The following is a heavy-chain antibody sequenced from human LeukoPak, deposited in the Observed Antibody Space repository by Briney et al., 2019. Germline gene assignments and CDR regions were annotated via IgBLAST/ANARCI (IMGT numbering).Heavy chain of an antibody. V-gene: IGHV3-74*01. CDR1: GFTFSNYW. J-gene: IGHJ3*02. D-gene: IGHD3-22*01. CDR3: ARFPDYYDSSEDAFDI. CDR2: INSDGRST. Sequence: PGGSLRLSCAASGFTFSNYWMHWVRQAPGKGLVWVSRINSDGRSTSYADSVKGRFTISRDNAKNSLYLQMNSLRAEDTAVYYCARFPDYYDSSEDAFDIWGQGTMVTVSS.